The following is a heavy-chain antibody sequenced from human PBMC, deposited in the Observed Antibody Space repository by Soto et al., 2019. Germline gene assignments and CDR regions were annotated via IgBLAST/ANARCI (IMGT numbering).Heavy chain of an antibody. Sequence: GGSLRLSCAASGFTFSSYAMSWVRQAPGKGLEWISYISGGGATIYYADSVKGRFTISRDNAKSSLYLQMNSLKAEDTAVYYCAREAHYYFDYWGQGTLVTVSS. CDR1: GFTFSSYA. CDR2: ISGGGATI. CDR3: AREAHYYFDY. V-gene: IGHV3-48*03. J-gene: IGHJ4*02.